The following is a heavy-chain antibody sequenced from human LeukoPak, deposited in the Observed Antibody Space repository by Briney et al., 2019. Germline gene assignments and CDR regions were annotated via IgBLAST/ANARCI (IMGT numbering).Heavy chain of an antibody. CDR1: GGSISSGGYY. Sequence: SETLSLTCTVSGGSISSGGYYWSWIRQHPGKGLEWIGYIYYSGSTYYNPSLKSRVTMSADTSKNQFSLKLSSVTAADTAVYYCARSGPAAIRSLYYYYGMDVWGKGTTVTVSS. CDR2: IYYSGST. J-gene: IGHJ6*04. CDR3: ARSGPAAIRSLYYYYGMDV. D-gene: IGHD2-2*01. V-gene: IGHV4-31*03.